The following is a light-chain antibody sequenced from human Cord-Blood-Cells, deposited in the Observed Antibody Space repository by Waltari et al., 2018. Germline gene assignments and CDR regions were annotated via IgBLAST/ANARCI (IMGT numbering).Light chain of an antibody. V-gene: IGKV3-20*01. Sequence: EIVLTQSPGTLSLSPGERATLSCRASQSVSSSYLAWYQQKPGQAPRLLIYGASSRATGIPDRFSGSGSVTDFTLTSSRLEPEDFAVYYCQQYGSSPPYTFGQGTKLEIK. CDR1: QSVSSSY. CDR2: GAS. J-gene: IGKJ2*01. CDR3: QQYGSSPPYT.